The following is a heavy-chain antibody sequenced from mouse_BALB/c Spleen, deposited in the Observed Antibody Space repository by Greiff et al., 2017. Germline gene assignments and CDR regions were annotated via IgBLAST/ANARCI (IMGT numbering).Heavy chain of an antibody. CDR1: GYTFTSYW. CDR2: IYPGSGST. CDR3: TRGRGPDY. V-gene: IGHV1S22*01. J-gene: IGHJ2*01. Sequence: LQHPGSELVRPGASVKLSCKASGYTFTSYWMHWAKQRPGQGLEWIGNIYPGSGSTNYDEKFKSKATLTVDTSSSTAYMQLSSLTSEDSAVYYCTRGRGPDYWGQGTTLTVSS.